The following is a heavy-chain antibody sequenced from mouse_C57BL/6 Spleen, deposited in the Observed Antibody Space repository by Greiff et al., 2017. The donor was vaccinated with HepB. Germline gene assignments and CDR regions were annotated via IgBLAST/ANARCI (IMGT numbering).Heavy chain of an antibody. J-gene: IGHJ4*01. CDR2: IDPSDSYT. CDR1: GYTFTNYW. D-gene: IGHD3-2*02. V-gene: IGHV1-69*01. Sequence: QVQLQQPGAELVMPGASVKLSCKASGYTFTNYWMHWVKQRPGQGLEWIGEIDPSDSYTNYNQKFKGKSTLTVDKSSSTAYMQLSSLTFEDSAVYYCARWGLRLRMDDWGQGTSVTVSS. CDR3: ARWGLRLRMDD.